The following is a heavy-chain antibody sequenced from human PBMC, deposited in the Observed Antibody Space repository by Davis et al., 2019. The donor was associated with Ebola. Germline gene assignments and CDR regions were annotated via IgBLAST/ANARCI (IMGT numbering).Heavy chain of an antibody. CDR1: GFTFSSYW. D-gene: IGHD3/OR15-3a*01. V-gene: IGHV3-7*01. CDR3: ATQAWTQFDY. Sequence: GESLKISCAASGFTFSSYWMSWVRQTPGKGLEWVAMINPDGSEGYYMNSVKGRFTISRDTAKNSLFLQMNSLRAEDTAVYFCATQAWTQFDYWGQGTPVTVSS. CDR2: INPDGSEG. J-gene: IGHJ4*02.